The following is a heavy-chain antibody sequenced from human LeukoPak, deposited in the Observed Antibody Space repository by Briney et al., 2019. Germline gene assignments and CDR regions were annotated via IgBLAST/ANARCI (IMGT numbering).Heavy chain of an antibody. V-gene: IGHV3-30*02. CDR3: SATNWFDP. J-gene: IGHJ5*02. D-gene: IGHD1-26*01. CDR1: GFTFSSYG. CDR2: IRYDGSNK. Sequence: PGGSLRLSCAASGFTFSSYGMHWVRQAPGKGLEWVAFIRYDGSNKYYADSVKGGFTISRDNAKNSLFLQMNGLTVEDTAVYYCSATNWFDPWGQGTLVTVSS.